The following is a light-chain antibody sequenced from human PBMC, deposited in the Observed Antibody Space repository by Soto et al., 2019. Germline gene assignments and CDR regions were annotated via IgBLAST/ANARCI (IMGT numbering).Light chain of an antibody. CDR1: QDITLY. Sequence: DIPMTQSPSSLSASVGDRVTITCQASQDITLYLNWYQHKPGQAPNLLIHDVSTLDTGVPARFSGRGSGTIFTLTIINLQPEDVATYYCQQYDSRPNTFGQGTKVEIK. CDR3: QQYDSRPNT. V-gene: IGKV1-33*01. J-gene: IGKJ2*01. CDR2: DVS.